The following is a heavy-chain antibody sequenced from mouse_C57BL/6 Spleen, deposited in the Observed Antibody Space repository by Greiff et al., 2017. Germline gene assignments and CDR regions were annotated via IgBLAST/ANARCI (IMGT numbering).Heavy chain of an antibody. J-gene: IGHJ1*03. V-gene: IGHV3-6*01. CDR2: ISYDGSN. D-gene: IGHD4-1*01. CDR3: ARDWDERDWYFDV. CDR1: GYSITSCYY. Sequence: ESGPGLVKPSQSLSLTCSVTGYSITSCYYWNWIRQFPGNKLEWMGYISYDGSNNYNPTLKNRISITRDTSKNQFFLKLNSVTTEDTATYYCARDWDERDWYFDVWGTGTTVTVSS.